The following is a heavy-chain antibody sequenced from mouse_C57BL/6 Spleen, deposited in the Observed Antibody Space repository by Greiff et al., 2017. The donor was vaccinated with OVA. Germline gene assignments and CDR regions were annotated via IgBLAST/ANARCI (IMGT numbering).Heavy chain of an antibody. D-gene: IGHD2-3*01. CDR2: IYPGSGST. Sequence: QVQLQQPGAELVKPGASVKMSCKASGYTFTSYWITWVKQRPGQGLEWIGDIYPGSGSTNYNEKFKSKATLTVDTSSSTAYMQLSSLTSEDSAVYYCAREDDGYLTWFAYWGQGTLVTVSA. CDR1: GYTFTSYW. J-gene: IGHJ3*01. CDR3: AREDDGYLTWFAY. V-gene: IGHV1-55*01.